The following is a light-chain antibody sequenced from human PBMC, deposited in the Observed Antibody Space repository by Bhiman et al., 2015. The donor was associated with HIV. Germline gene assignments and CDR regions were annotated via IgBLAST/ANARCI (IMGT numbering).Light chain of an antibody. V-gene: IGLV3-1*01. CDR2: QDN. CDR3: QAWDSSTEV. CDR1: KLGDKY. Sequence: SYELTQPPSVSVSPGQTASITCSGDKLGDKYVCWYQQKPGQSPVLVMYQDNKRPSGIPERFSGSNSGNTATLTISGTQATDEADYYCQAWDSSTEVFGTGTKVTVL. J-gene: IGLJ1*01.